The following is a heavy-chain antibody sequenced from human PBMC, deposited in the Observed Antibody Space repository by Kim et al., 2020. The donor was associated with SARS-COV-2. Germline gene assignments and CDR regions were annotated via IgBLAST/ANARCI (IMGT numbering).Heavy chain of an antibody. CDR2: IYYSGST. D-gene: IGHD2-15*01. J-gene: IGHJ5*02. Sequence: SETLSLTCTVSGGSISSSSYYWGWIRQPPGKGLEWIGSIYYSGSTYYNPSLKSRVTISVDTSKNQFSLKLSSVTAADTAVYYCARYSKKDIVVVVAAIRVDWFDPWGQGTLVTVSS. CDR3: ARYSKKDIVVVVAAIRVDWFDP. CDR1: GGSISSSSYY. V-gene: IGHV4-39*01.